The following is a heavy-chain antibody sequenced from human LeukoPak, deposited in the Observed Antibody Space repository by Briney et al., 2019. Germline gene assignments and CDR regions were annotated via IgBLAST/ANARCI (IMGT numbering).Heavy chain of an antibody. J-gene: IGHJ4*02. V-gene: IGHV3-53*01. CDR1: GFTVDSNY. Sequence: GGSLRLSCAASGFTVDSNYLSWVRQAPGKGLGWVSTIYTGGNTYYAASVKGRFTISRDFSKNTVFLHMNSLRAEDTAMYYCARGDDSGYYGYFDYWGQGALVTVSS. D-gene: IGHD3-22*01. CDR3: ARGDDSGYYGYFDY. CDR2: IYTGGNT.